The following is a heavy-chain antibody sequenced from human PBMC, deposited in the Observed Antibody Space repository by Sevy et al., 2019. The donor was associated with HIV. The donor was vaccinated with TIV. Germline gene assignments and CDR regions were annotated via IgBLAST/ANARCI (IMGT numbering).Heavy chain of an antibody. J-gene: IGHJ4*02. CDR1: GYRFTSYW. D-gene: IGHD2-15*01. CDR3: AGRTNSGYCSGGSCSIFDY. CDR2: INPGDSET. V-gene: IGHV5-51*01. Sequence: GESLKISCKGSGYRFTSYWIGWVRQMPGKGLEWMGIINPGDSETTYSPSFQGQVTITVDKSISPAYLRWSSLKASDTAIYYGAGRTNSGYCSGGSCSIFDYWGQGTLVTVSS.